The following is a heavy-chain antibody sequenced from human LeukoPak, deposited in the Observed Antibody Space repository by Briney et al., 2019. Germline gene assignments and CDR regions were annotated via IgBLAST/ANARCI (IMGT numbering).Heavy chain of an antibody. D-gene: IGHD6-19*01. J-gene: IGHJ4*02. Sequence: SGGSRRLSCVGSGFTFSSYSMTWVRQAPGKGLEWVSYISSSSNYIYYAHAVKGRFTISRDNAKNSLYLQMDSLRAEDTAVYFCARDLTSGRKSFDYWGQGTVVAVSP. CDR3: ARDLTSGRKSFDY. CDR2: ISSSSNYI. CDR1: GFTFSSYS. V-gene: IGHV3-21*01.